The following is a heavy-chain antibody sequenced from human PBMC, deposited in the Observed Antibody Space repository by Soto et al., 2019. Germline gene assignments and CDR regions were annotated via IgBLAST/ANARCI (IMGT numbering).Heavy chain of an antibody. D-gene: IGHD2-21*02. CDR2: ISSSGSTI. CDR1: GFTCSDYY. J-gene: IGHJ1*01. CDR3: ASSPHCGGDRYPV. Sequence: GGSLRLSCAASGFTCSDYYMSWIRQAPGKGLEWVSYISSSGSTIYYADSVKGRFTISRDNAKNSLYLQMNSLRAEDTAVDYCASSPHCGGDRYPVWGPGTLVTVSS. V-gene: IGHV3-11*01.